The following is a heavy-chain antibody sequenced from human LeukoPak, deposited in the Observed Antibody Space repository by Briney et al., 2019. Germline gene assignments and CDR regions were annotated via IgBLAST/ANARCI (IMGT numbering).Heavy chain of an antibody. CDR1: GFTFSSYA. J-gene: IGHJ4*02. V-gene: IGHV3-7*01. CDR3: ARRKGFDY. CDR2: IKQDGSEK. Sequence: GGSLRLSCAAPGFTFSSYAMHWVRQAPGKGLEWVANIKQDGSEKYYVDSVKGRFTISRDNAKNSLYLQMSSLRAEDTAVYYCARRKGFDYWGQGTLVTVSS.